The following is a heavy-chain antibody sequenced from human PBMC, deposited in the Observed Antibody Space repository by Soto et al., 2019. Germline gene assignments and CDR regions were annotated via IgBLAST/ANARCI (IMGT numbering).Heavy chain of an antibody. CDR2: LSGSGGST. D-gene: IGHD1-1*01. J-gene: IGHJ6*02. V-gene: IGHV3-23*01. CDR1: GFTFSSYA. CDR3: AKQQGPGTPYYYAMDV. Sequence: EVQQLEAGGGLVQPGGSQRLSCAASGFTFSSYAMTWIRQAPGKGLEWVSTLSGSGGSTYYAASVKGRFTISRDNSKDTLYLEMNSLRGEDTAVYFCAKQQGPGTPYYYAMDVWGQGTAVTVSS.